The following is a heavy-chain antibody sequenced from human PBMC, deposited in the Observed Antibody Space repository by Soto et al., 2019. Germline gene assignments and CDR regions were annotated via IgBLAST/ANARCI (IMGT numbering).Heavy chain of an antibody. CDR2: ISYDGSNK. J-gene: IGHJ6*02. CDR1: GFTFSSYA. Sequence: PGGSLRLSCAASGFTFSSYAMRWVRQAPGKGLEWLAVISYDGSNKYYADSVKGRFTISRDNSKNTLYLQMNSLRAEDTAVYYCARDPLGYYDSSGPGLTHYYYYYGMDVWGQGTTVTVSS. V-gene: IGHV3-30-3*01. CDR3: ARDPLGYYDSSGPGLTHYYYYYGMDV. D-gene: IGHD3-22*01.